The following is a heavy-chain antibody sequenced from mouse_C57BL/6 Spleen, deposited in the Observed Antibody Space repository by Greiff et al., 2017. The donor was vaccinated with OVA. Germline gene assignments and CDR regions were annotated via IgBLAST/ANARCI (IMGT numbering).Heavy chain of an antibody. D-gene: IGHD1-1*01. CDR3: ARRGYGRPYVGVYYYAMDY. CDR1: GYTFTDYY. J-gene: IGHJ4*01. V-gene: IGHV1-26*01. Sequence: VQLQQSGPELVKPGASVKISCKASGYTFTDYYMNWVKQSHGKSLEWIGDINPNNGGTSYNQKFKGKATLTVDKSSSTAYMELRSLTSEDSAGYYCARRGYGRPYVGVYYYAMDYWGQGTSVTVSS. CDR2: INPNNGGT.